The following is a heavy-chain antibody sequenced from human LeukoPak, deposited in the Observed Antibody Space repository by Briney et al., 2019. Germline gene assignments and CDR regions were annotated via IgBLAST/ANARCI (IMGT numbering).Heavy chain of an antibody. CDR3: VKNLRLVISVAGTPRDAFDI. CDR2: ISGSGATT. J-gene: IGHJ3*02. CDR1: GFTFSSYA. V-gene: IGHV3-23*01. D-gene: IGHD6-19*01. Sequence: GGSLGLSCAASGFTFSSYAMSWVRQAPGKGLEWVSFISGSGATTYYVDSVKGRFTISRDNSQNTVYLQMNTLTDEDTAVYYCVKNLRLVISVAGTPRDAFDIWGQGTVVTVSS.